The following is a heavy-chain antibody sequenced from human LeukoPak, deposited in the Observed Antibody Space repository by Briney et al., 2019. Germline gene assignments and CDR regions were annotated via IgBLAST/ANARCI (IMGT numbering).Heavy chain of an antibody. CDR2: IRGSGDTT. V-gene: IGHV3-23*01. D-gene: IGHD1-1*01. CDR3: AKMVTGFPNWFDP. Sequence: GGSLRLSCAASGLTFSSYVMSWVRQAPGKGLEWVSAIRGSGDTTYYADSVKGRFTISRDNSENTLYLQMNSLRAEDTAVYYCAKMVTGFPNWFDPWGQGTLVTVSS. CDR1: GLTFSSYV. J-gene: IGHJ5*02.